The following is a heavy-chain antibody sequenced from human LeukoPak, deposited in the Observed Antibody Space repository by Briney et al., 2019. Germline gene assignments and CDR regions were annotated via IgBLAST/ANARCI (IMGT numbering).Heavy chain of an antibody. V-gene: IGHV3-7*01. Sequence: GGSLRLSCTASGFRFGLYWMSWVRQAPGKGLEWVANTNQAGSEKQYVDSVKGRVSISRDNAKNSLYLQMNSLRAEDTAVYYCARDRVGATTHDYWGQGTLVTVSS. J-gene: IGHJ4*02. CDR3: ARDRVGATTHDY. CDR1: GFRFGLYW. CDR2: TNQAGSEK. D-gene: IGHD1-26*01.